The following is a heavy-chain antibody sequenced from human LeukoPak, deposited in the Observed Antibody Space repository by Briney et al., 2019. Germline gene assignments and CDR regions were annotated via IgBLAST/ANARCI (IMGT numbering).Heavy chain of an antibody. D-gene: IGHD6-6*01. CDR1: GFTFTRYS. Sequence: GGSLRLSCAASGFTFTRYSMNWGRQAPGKGLEWVSSIISSGSYIFYAQSVEGRFIISRDNAKNSHYLQMNSLRVDDTAVYFCARGTYRSSSPSIGMPYYLDYWGQGILVTVSS. CDR2: IISSGSYI. CDR3: ARGTYRSSSPSIGMPYYLDY. J-gene: IGHJ4*02. V-gene: IGHV3-21*01.